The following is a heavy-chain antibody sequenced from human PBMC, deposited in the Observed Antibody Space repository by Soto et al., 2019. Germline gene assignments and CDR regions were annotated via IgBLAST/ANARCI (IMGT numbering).Heavy chain of an antibody. CDR1: GFPFSITG. Sequence: EVYLVESGGGLVKPGGSLRLSCEASGFPFSITGMNWVRQAPGKGLEWVSTINSGGSYTDYADSLKGRLTISRDNAKNSLFLQMNNLRVEDTGVYYCAKDGAADSVMDVWGRGTTVTVSS. D-gene: IGHD6-13*01. V-gene: IGHV3-21*01. CDR2: INSGGSYT. CDR3: AKDGAADSVMDV. J-gene: IGHJ6*02.